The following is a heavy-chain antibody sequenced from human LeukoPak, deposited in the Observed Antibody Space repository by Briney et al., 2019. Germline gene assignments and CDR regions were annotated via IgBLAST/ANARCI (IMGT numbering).Heavy chain of an antibody. CDR2: IFHTGST. V-gene: IGHV4-38-2*02. Sequence: SETLSLTCTVSGYSISSGYYWAWIRQPPGKGLEWIGSIFHTGSTYHNPSLRSRVTISVDTSKNQFSLKLNSVTAADTAVYYCARDHSSSSEDYWGQGTLVTVSS. D-gene: IGHD6-13*01. J-gene: IGHJ4*02. CDR3: ARDHSSSSEDY. CDR1: GYSISSGYY.